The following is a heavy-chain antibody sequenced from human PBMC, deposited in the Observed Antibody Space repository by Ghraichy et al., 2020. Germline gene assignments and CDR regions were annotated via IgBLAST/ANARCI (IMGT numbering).Heavy chain of an antibody. Sequence: ASVKVSCKASGYSFTMYYIHWVRQAPGQGLEWMGWINPNSGATNSAQKFQGRVTMTRDASISTAYMELSSLNYGDTAVYYCARSVVTTVGIFDYWGQETLVTVSS. CDR2: INPNSGAT. CDR1: GYSFTMYY. V-gene: IGHV1-2*02. CDR3: ARSVVTTVGIFDY. D-gene: IGHD2-21*02. J-gene: IGHJ4*02.